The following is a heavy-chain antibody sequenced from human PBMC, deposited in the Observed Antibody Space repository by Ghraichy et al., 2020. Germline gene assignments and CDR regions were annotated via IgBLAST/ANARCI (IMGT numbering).Heavy chain of an antibody. J-gene: IGHJ6*02. D-gene: IGHD5-18*01. Sequence: GESLNISCKGSGYSFTSYWIGWVRQMPGKGLEWMGIIYPGDSDTRYSPSFQGQVTISADKSISTAYLQWSSLKASDTAMYYCARLLGSYGFAYYYYYGMDVWCQGTTVTVSS. CDR3: ARLLGSYGFAYYYYYGMDV. CDR1: GYSFTSYW. V-gene: IGHV5-51*01. CDR2: IYPGDSDT.